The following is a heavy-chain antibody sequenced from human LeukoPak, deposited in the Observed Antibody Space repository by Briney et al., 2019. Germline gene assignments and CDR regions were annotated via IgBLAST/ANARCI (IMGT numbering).Heavy chain of an antibody. CDR3: ARARWYSSRWYSRFSYNWFDP. CDR1: GYTFTSYD. V-gene: IGHV1-8*01. J-gene: IGHJ5*02. CDR2: MNPNSGNT. D-gene: IGHD6-13*01. Sequence: ASVKVSCKASGYTFTSYDINWVRQATGQGLEWMGWMNPNSGNTGYAQKFQGRVTMTRNTSISTAYMELSSLRSEDTAVYYCARARWYSSRWYSRFSYNWFDPWGQGTLVTVSS.